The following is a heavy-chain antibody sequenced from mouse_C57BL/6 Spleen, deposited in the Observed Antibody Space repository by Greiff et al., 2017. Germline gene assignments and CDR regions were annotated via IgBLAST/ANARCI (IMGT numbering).Heavy chain of an antibody. D-gene: IGHD1-2*01. V-gene: IGHV1-82*01. J-gene: IGHJ2*01. CDR2: IYPGDGDT. CDR1: GYAFSSSW. CDR3: ARIELLRRYDFDD. Sequence: QVQLKESGPELVKPGASVKISCKASGYAFSSSWMNWVKQRPGKGLEWIGRIYPGDGDTNYNGKFKGKATLTADKSSSTAYMQLSSLTSEDSAVYFCARIELLRRYDFDDWGQGTTLTVSS.